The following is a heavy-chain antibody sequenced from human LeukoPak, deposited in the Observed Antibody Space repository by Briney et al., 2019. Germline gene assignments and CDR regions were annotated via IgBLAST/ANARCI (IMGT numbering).Heavy chain of an antibody. CDR1: GFSFSTQR. Sequence: GGSLRLSCAASGFSFSTQRMHWVRQAPGKGLAWVSYINIDERITGYADSVKGRFTISRDNAKNALYLQMNSLRAEDTAVYYCAKEGSGDYYDSSGYSDYWGQGTLVTVSS. D-gene: IGHD3-22*01. CDR3: AKEGSGDYYDSSGYSDY. V-gene: IGHV3-74*01. CDR2: INIDERIT. J-gene: IGHJ4*02.